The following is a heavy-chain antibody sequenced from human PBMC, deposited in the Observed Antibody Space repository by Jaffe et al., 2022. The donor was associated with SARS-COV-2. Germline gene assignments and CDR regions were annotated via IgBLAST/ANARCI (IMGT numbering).Heavy chain of an antibody. CDR1: GFTFSSYA. J-gene: IGHJ6*02. V-gene: IGHV3-30-3*01. D-gene: IGHD2-2*01. CDR3: ARDINPAPTRTDYYYGMDV. CDR2: ISYDGSNK. Sequence: QVQLVESGGGVVQPGRSLRLSCAASGFTFSSYAMHWVRQAPGKGLEWVAVISYDGSNKYYADSVKGRFTISRDNSKNTLYLQMNSLRAEDTAVYYCARDINPAPTRTDYYYGMDVWGQGTTVTVSS.